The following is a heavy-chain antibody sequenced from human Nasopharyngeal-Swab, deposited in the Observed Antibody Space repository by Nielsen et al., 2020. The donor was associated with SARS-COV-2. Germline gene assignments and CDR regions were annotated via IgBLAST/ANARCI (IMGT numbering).Heavy chain of an antibody. CDR3: VKADRYYDILTGYPLTDYYYCGMDV. CDR1: GFTFSSYA. Sequence: GEALKISCSASGFTFSSYAMHWVRQAPGKGLEYVSAISSNGGSTYYADSVKGRFTISRDNSKNTLYLQMSSLRAEDTAVYYCVKADRYYDILTGYPLTDYYYCGMDVWGQGTTVTVSS. D-gene: IGHD3-9*01. J-gene: IGHJ6*02. V-gene: IGHV3-64D*06. CDR2: ISSNGGST.